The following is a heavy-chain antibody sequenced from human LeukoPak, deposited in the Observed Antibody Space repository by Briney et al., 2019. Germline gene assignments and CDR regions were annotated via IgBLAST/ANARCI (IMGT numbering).Heavy chain of an antibody. D-gene: IGHD3-22*01. CDR2: IKQDGSEK. CDR1: GFTFSWYW. Sequence: PGGSLRLSCAASGFTFSWYWMSWVRQAPGKGLEWVANIKQDGSEKYYVDSVEGRFTISRDNAKSSLYLQMNSLRAEDTAVYYCARDSGNYYESSGYSDYWGQGTLVTVSS. J-gene: IGHJ4*02. V-gene: IGHV3-7*01. CDR3: ARDSGNYYESSGYSDY.